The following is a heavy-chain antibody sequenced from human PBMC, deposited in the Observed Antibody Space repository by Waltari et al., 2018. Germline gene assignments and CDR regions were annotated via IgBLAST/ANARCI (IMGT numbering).Heavy chain of an antibody. J-gene: IGHJ4*02. V-gene: IGHV3-53*01. CDR3: ARDLGDDILTGYPGGFDY. CDR1: GLTACSIY. Sequence: VVLAASGGGLHEPGGSLRLVGAACGLTACSIYMSWVRKAPREGLEWVSVIYSGGSTYYADSVKGRFTISRDNSKNTLYLQMNSLRAEDTAVYYFARDLGDDILTGYPGGFDYWGQGTLVTVSS. D-gene: IGHD3-9*01. CDR2: IYSGGST.